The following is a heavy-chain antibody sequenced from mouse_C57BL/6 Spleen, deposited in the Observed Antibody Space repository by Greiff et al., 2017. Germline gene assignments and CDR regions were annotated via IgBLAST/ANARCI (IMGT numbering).Heavy chain of an antibody. CDR2: IHPSDSGT. CDR1: GYTFTSYW. Sequence: QVQLQQPGAELVKPGASVKVSCKASGYTFTSYWMHWVKQRPGRGLEWIGRIHPSDSGTNYNQKFKGKATLTVDKSSSTAYMQLSSLTSEDSAVYYCAIDDYYPTWFAYWGQGTLVTVSA. D-gene: IGHD2-3*01. V-gene: IGHV1-74*01. J-gene: IGHJ3*01. CDR3: AIDDYYPTWFAY.